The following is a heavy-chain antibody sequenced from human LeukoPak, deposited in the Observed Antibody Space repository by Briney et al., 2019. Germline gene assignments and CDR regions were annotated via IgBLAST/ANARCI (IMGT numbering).Heavy chain of an antibody. CDR2: INPTSGDT. D-gene: IGHD1-1*01. CDR1: GFTFTAYY. CDR3: ARHSLSQLEPFDY. Sequence: ASVKVSCKASGFTFTAYYIHWVRQAAGQGLEWMGWINPTSGDTNSAQKFQGRVTLTRDTSISTAYMEVSGLRYDDTAVYYCARHSLSQLEPFDYWGRGTLVTVSS. J-gene: IGHJ4*02. V-gene: IGHV1-2*02.